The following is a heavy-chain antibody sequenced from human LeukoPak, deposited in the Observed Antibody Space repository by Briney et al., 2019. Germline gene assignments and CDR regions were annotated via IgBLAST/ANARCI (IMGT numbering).Heavy chain of an antibody. CDR2: ISYDGSNK. J-gene: IGHJ4*02. D-gene: IGHD6-13*01. CDR1: GFTFSSYA. Sequence: GRSLRLSCAASGFTFSSYAMHWVRQAPGKGLEWVAVISYDGSNKYYADSVKSRFTISRDNSKNTLYLQMNSLRAEDTAVYYCVAAEVEQQLYDYWGQGTLVTVSS. CDR3: VAAEVEQQLYDY. V-gene: IGHV3-30-3*01.